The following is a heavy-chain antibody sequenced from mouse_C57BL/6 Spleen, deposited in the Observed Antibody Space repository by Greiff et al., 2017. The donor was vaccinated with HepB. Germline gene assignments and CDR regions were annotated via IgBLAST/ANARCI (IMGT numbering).Heavy chain of an antibody. Sequence: QVQLQQPGAELVKPGASVKLSCKASGYTFTSYWMQWVKQRPGQGLEWIGEIVPSDSYTNYNQKFKGKATLTVDTSSSTAYMQLSSLTSEDSAVYYCARAFYGSSYGYFDYWGQGTTLTVSS. J-gene: IGHJ2*01. CDR1: GYTFTSYW. V-gene: IGHV1-50*01. D-gene: IGHD1-1*01. CDR3: ARAFYGSSYGYFDY. CDR2: IVPSDSYT.